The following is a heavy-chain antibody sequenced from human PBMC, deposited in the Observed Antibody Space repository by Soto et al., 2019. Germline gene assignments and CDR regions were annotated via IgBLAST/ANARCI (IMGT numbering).Heavy chain of an antibody. CDR1: GGSISSSSYY. Sequence: SETLSLTCTVSGGSISSSSYYWGWFRQPPGTGLEWIGSIYYSGSTYYNPSLKSRVTISVDTSKNQFSLKLSSVTAADTAVYYCARHTPAISISDHWGQGTLVTVS. D-gene: IGHD2-15*01. J-gene: IGHJ4*02. CDR3: ARHTPAISISDH. V-gene: IGHV4-39*01. CDR2: IYYSGST.